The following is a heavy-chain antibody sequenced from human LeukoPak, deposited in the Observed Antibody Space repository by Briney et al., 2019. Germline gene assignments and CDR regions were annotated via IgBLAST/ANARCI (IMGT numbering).Heavy chain of an antibody. D-gene: IGHD6-6*01. CDR3: ASDSSSGRGY. V-gene: IGHV3-21*01. Sequence: GGSLRLSCAPSGFTFSSFTMSWVRQAPGEGLEWVSSISSSSSYIYYADSVKGRFTISRDNAKNSLYLQMNSLRAEDTAVNYCASDSSSGRGYWGQGTLVTVSS. J-gene: IGHJ4*02. CDR1: GFTFSSFT. CDR2: ISSSSSYI.